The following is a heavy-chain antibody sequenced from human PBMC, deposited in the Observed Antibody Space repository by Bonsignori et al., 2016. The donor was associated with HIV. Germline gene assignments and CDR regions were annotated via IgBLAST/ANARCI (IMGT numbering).Heavy chain of an antibody. CDR1: GGSFSGYY. Sequence: SETLSLTCAVYGGSFSGYYWSWIRQPPGKGLEWIGEINHSGSTNYNPSLKSRVTISVDTSKNQFSLKLTSVTAADTAVYYCAREVDDPLTPTYDSSGYFDYWGQGTLVTVSS. V-gene: IGHV4-34*01. J-gene: IGHJ4*02. CDR3: AREVDDPLTPTYDSSGYFDY. CDR2: INHSGST. D-gene: IGHD3-22*01.